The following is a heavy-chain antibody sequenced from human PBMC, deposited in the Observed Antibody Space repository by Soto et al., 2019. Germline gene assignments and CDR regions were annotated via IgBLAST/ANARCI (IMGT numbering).Heavy chain of an antibody. J-gene: IGHJ4*02. D-gene: IGHD3-9*01. CDR2: IYDSGSP. V-gene: IGHV4-59*01. Sequence: LSLTCTISGGSISVYYWSWIRQSPGQGLEWIGYIYDSGSPYYNPSLKTRVTISADTSKNQISLKLTSATAADTAVYFCARGVGSSPPRYWGRGTLVTVSS. CDR3: ARGVGSSPPRY. CDR1: GGSISVYY.